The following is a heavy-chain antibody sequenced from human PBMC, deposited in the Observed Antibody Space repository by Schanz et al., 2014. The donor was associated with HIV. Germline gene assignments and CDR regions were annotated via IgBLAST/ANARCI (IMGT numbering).Heavy chain of an antibody. V-gene: IGHV3-21*01. CDR1: GFTFSSYS. CDR3: ARTAPTKYYYDSSGVRGAFDI. J-gene: IGHJ3*02. CDR2: ISSSSSYI. D-gene: IGHD3-22*01. Sequence: EVQLVESGGGLVKPGGSLRLSCAASGFTFSSYSMNWVRQAPGKGLEWVSSISSSSSYIKYADSVKGRFTISRDNAKNSLYLQMNSLRDEDTAVYYCARTAPTKYYYDSSGVRGAFDIWGQGTMVTVSS.